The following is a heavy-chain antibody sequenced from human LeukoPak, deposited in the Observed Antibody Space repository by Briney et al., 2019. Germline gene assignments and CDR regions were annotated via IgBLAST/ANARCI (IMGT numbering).Heavy chain of an antibody. V-gene: IGHV3-23*01. CDR2: ISGSGGST. D-gene: IGHD5-12*01. CDR3: AWLPSY. J-gene: IGHJ4*02. Sequence: GGSLRLSCAASGFTVTSNYMSWVRQAPGKGLEWVSAISGSGGSTYSADSVKGRFTISRDNSKNTLYLQMNSLRAEDTAVYYCAWLPSYWGQGTLVTVSS. CDR1: GFTVTSNY.